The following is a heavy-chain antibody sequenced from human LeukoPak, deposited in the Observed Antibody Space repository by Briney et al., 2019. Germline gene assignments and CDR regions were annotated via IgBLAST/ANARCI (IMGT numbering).Heavy chain of an antibody. CDR1: GSSVSNYY. Sequence: SETLSLTCTVSGSSVSNYYWNWIRQSPGKGLEWLGHISNSGSSMYNPSVNSRITILLDTSKNQVSLNLKSVTAADTAVYYCARLGDGDNLRYFDYWGQGTLVTVSS. CDR3: ARLGDGDNLRYFDY. D-gene: IGHD5-24*01. CDR2: ISNSGSS. J-gene: IGHJ4*02. V-gene: IGHV4-59*08.